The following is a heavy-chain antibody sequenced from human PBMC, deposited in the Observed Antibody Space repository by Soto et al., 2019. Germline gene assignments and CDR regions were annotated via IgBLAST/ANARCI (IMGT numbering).Heavy chain of an antibody. V-gene: IGHV3-43*01. Sequence: EVQLVESGGVVVQPGGSLRLSCAASGFTFDDYTMHWVRQAPGKGLEWVSLISWDGGSTYYADSVKGRFTISRDNSKNSLYLQMNSLRTEDTALYYCAKDIHGGHIAARLELSSIFDYWGQGTLVTVSS. J-gene: IGHJ4*02. D-gene: IGHD6-6*01. CDR1: GFTFDDYT. CDR3: AKDIHGGHIAARLELSSIFDY. CDR2: ISWDGGST.